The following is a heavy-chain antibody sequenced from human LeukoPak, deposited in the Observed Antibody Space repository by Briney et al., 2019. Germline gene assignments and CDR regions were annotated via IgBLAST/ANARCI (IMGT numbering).Heavy chain of an antibody. D-gene: IGHD3-3*01. CDR2: IYPGDSDT. CDR1: GYSFTSYW. CDR3: ARRGLTIFGVVSWFDP. Sequence: GESLKISCKGSGYSFTSYWIGWVRQMPGKGLEWMGIIYPGDSDTRYSPSSQGQVTISADKSISTAYLQWSSLKASDTAMYYCARRGLTIFGVVSWFDPWGQGTLVTVSS. J-gene: IGHJ5*02. V-gene: IGHV5-51*01.